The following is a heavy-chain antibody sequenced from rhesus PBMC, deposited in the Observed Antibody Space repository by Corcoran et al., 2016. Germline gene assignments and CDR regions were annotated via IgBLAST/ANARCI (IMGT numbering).Heavy chain of an antibody. V-gene: IGHV1-180*01. D-gene: IGHD6-25*01. Sequence: QVQLVQSGAEIKQPGASVKLSCKASGYSFTNYYIHWVRQAPGQGLEWIALISPYNGNKSYAQNFQVRVTITTDTSTTTGSMELSSLRSEDTAVYYCTRAPAAGGFDYWGQGVPVTVSS. CDR3: TRAPAAGGFDY. CDR2: ISPYNGNK. CDR1: GYSFTNYY. J-gene: IGHJ4*01.